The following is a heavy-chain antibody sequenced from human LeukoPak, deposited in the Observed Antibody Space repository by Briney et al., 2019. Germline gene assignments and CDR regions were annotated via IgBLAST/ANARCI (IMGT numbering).Heavy chain of an antibody. J-gene: IGHJ3*01. Sequence: GGSLRLSCAASGFTFSSYSMNWVRQAPGKGLEWVSSISSSGTYVYYADSVKGRFTISRDNVKNTLHLQMNSLRAEDTAVYYCARGGSPPEALGDTFDVWGQGTLVTVSS. V-gene: IGHV3-21*01. CDR1: GFTFSSYS. CDR3: ARGGSPPEALGDTFDV. D-gene: IGHD1-26*01. CDR2: ISSSGTYV.